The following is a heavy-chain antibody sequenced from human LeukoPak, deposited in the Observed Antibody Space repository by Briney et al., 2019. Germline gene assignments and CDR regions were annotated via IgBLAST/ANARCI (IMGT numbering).Heavy chain of an antibody. Sequence: GGSLSLSCAASGLTFSNYSMSWVRQAPGKGLEWVSAISGSGGSTYYADSVKGRFTISRDNSKNTLYLQMNSLRAEDTAVYYCAKRLYDSSGYYPFDYWGQGTLVTVSS. CDR1: GLTFSNYS. D-gene: IGHD3-22*01. J-gene: IGHJ4*02. CDR3: AKRLYDSSGYYPFDY. V-gene: IGHV3-23*01. CDR2: ISGSGGST.